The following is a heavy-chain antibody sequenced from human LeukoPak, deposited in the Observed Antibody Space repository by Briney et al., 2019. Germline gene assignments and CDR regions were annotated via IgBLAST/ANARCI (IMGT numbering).Heavy chain of an antibody. Sequence: LETLSLTCSVSGGSISSYYWSWIRQPPGKGLEWIGYIYYSGSTNYNPSLKSRVTISVDTSKNQFSLKVRSVTAVDTAVYYCARVNRGQQLDAFDIWGQGTKVTVSS. CDR2: IYYSGST. CDR3: ARVNRGQQLDAFDI. D-gene: IGHD6-13*01. V-gene: IGHV4-59*01. J-gene: IGHJ3*02. CDR1: GGSISSYY.